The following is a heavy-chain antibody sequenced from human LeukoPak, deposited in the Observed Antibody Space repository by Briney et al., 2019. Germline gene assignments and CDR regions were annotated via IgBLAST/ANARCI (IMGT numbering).Heavy chain of an antibody. V-gene: IGHV1-18*01. CDR1: GYTFTSYG. J-gene: IGHJ6*03. Sequence: ASVKVSCKASGYTFTSYGISWVRQAPGQGLEWMGWISAYNGNTNYAQKLQGRVTMTTDTSTSTAYMELRSLRSDDTAVYYCARDPYYDFWSGYLSYYYYHMDVWGKGTTVTVSS. CDR2: ISAYNGNT. CDR3: ARDPYYDFWSGYLSYYYYHMDV. D-gene: IGHD3-3*01.